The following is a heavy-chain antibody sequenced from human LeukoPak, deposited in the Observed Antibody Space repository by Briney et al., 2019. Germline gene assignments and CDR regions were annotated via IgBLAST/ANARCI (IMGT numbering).Heavy chain of an antibody. D-gene: IGHD3-16*02. Sequence: SETLSLTCTVSGGSISSSSYYWGWIRQPPGKGLEWIGSIYYSGSTYYNPSLKSRVTISVDTSKNQFSPKLSSVTAADTAVYYCARDSDYDYVWGSYRPPAPGDYRGQGTLVTVSS. CDR3: ARDSDYDYVWGSYRPPAPGDY. CDR2: IYYSGST. V-gene: IGHV4-39*07. J-gene: IGHJ4*02. CDR1: GGSISSSSYY.